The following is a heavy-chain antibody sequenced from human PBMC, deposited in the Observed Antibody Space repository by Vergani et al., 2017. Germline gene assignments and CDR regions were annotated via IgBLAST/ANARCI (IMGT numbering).Heavy chain of an antibody. D-gene: IGHD2-2*01. CDR2: INHSGST. CDR3: ASLKPAATNYYYYYMDV. J-gene: IGHJ6*03. CDR1: GGSFSGYY. V-gene: IGHV4-34*01. Sequence: QVQLQQWGAGLLKPSETLSLTCAVYGGSFSGYYWSWIRQPPGKGLEWIGEINHSGSTNYNPSLKSRVTISVDTSKNQVSLKLSSVTAADTAVYYCASLKPAATNYYYYYMDVWGKGTTVTVSS.